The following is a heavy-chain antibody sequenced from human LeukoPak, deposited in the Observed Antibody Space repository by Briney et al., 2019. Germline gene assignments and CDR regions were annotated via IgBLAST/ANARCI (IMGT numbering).Heavy chain of an antibody. V-gene: IGHV3-23*01. Sequence: PGGSLRLSCAASGFTFSTYYMNWVRQAPGQGLEWVSAISDNSGNTYYADSVKGRFTISRDNSENTLYLQMNSLRAEDTAQYYCSNGRTSSGTLQHDYWGQGTLVTVSS. CDR1: GFTFSTYY. J-gene: IGHJ4*02. CDR3: SNGRTSSGTLQHDY. CDR2: ISDNSGNT. D-gene: IGHD6-19*01.